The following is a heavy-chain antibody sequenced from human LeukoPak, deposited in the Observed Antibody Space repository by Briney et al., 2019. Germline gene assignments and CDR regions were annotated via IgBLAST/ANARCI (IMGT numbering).Heavy chain of an antibody. CDR1: GYSFTSYW. CDR2: IYPGDSDT. CDR3: ASAPGIAVAGTAFDI. D-gene: IGHD6-19*01. V-gene: IGHV5-51*01. J-gene: IGHJ3*02. Sequence: GESLKISCKGSGYSFTSYWIGWVRQMPGKGLEWMGIIYPGDSDTRYSPSFQGQVTISADKSISTAYLQWSSLKASDTAMYYCASAPGIAVAGTAFDIWGQGTMVTVSS.